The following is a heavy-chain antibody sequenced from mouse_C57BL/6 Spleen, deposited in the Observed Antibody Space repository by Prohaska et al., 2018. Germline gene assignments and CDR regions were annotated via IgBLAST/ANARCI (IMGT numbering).Heavy chain of an antibody. J-gene: IGHJ1*03. D-gene: IGHD1-1*02. CDR2: INSDGSAI. CDR3: MRYGSYWYFDV. V-gene: IGHV11-2*01. Sequence: EVQLLETGGGLVQPGGSRGLSCEGSGFTFSGFWMSWVRQTPGKTLEWIGEINSDGSAINYAPYIKDRFTIFRDNDKSTLYLQISNVRSEDTATYFCMRYGSYWYFDVLGTGITVTGSS. CDR1: GFTFSGFW.